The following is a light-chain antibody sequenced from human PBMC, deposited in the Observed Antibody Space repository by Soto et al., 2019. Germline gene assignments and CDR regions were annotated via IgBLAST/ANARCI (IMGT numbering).Light chain of an antibody. Sequence: ELTQPPSVSVAPGQRVTISCSGSSSNIGGNSVSWYQQLPGTAPKLLIYDDDKRPSGIPDRFSGSKSGTSATLGITGFQTGDEADYYCGSWDSSLSAYVFGTGTKLTVL. CDR3: GSWDSSLSAYV. V-gene: IGLV1-51*01. J-gene: IGLJ1*01. CDR2: DDD. CDR1: SSNIGGNS.